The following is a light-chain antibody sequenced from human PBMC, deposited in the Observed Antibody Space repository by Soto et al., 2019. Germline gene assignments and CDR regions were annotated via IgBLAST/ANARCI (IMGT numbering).Light chain of an antibody. CDR2: GAS. Sequence: EIVLTQSPGTLSLSPGERATLSCRASQSVSSNYLAWYQQKPGQAPRLLIYGASSRATGIPDRFSGSGSGTDFTLTISRLEPEDFAVYYCRQYGSSSWTFGQGTKVDIK. J-gene: IGKJ1*01. CDR3: RQYGSSSWT. V-gene: IGKV3-20*01. CDR1: QSVSSNY.